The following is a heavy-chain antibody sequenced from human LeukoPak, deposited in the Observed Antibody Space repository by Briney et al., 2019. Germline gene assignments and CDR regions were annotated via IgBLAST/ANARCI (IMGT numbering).Heavy chain of an antibody. CDR2: IFGGGGT. D-gene: IGHD3-16*01. CDR1: GFTVSSHY. J-gene: IGHJ4*02. V-gene: IGHV3-53*01. Sequence: GGSLRLSCAASGFTVSSHYMAWVRQPPGKGLEWVSIIFGGGGTYYAGSVRGRFTISRDNTQNTLFLQMNSLRAEDTAVYYCARVLGDNFDYWGQGTLVTVSS. CDR3: ARVLGDNFDY.